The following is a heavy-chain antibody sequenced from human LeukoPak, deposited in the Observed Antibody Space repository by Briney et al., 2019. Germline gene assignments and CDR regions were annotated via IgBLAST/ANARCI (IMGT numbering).Heavy chain of an antibody. D-gene: IGHD2-15*01. CDR2: IRYDGSNK. J-gene: IGHJ3*02. Sequence: GESLKISCKGSGYSFTSYWTGWVRQAPGKGLEWVAFIRYDGSNKYYADSVKGRFTISRDNSKNTLYLQMNSLRAEDTAVYYCAKEDVAQGAFDIWGQGTMVTVSS. CDR3: AKEDVAQGAFDI. CDR1: GYSFTSYW. V-gene: IGHV3-30*02.